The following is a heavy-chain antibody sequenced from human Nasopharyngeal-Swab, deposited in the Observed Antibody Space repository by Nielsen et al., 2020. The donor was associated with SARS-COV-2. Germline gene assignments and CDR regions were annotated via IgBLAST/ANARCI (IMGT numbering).Heavy chain of an antibody. Sequence: GESPKISCAASGFTFSSSAMHWVRQAPGKGLEWVAVISYDGSNKYFADSVKGRFTISRDNSKNTLYLQMNSLRAEDTALYYCASPPLDSSGYYYGFHYWGRGTLVPVSS. D-gene: IGHD3-22*01. CDR2: ISYDGSNK. J-gene: IGHJ4*02. CDR3: ASPPLDSSGYYYGFHY. V-gene: IGHV3-30-3*01. CDR1: GFTFSSSA.